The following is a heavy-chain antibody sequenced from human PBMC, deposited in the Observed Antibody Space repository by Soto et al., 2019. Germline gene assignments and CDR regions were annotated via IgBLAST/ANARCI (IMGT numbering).Heavy chain of an antibody. Sequence: ASVKVSCKASGYTFTTYYIHWVRQAPGQGLEWLGTINPRGGSTTYAQKFQGRVTMTGDTSTSSVYMELSSLRSEDTAVYYCARTDDYAFDYWGQGTLVTVSS. CDR3: ARTDDYAFDY. D-gene: IGHD4-17*01. J-gene: IGHJ4*02. CDR1: GYTFTTYY. CDR2: INPRGGST. V-gene: IGHV1-46*01.